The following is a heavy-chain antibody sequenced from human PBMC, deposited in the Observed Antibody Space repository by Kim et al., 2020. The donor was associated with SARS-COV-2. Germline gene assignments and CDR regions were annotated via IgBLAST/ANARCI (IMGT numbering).Heavy chain of an antibody. CDR1: GFTFSNYA. D-gene: IGHD3-3*01. CDR2: ISGSGGST. CDR3: AKGPYDFWSGYYGLGADS. V-gene: IGHV3-23*01. Sequence: GGSLRLSCAASGFTFSNYAMSWVRQAPGKGLEWVSDISGSGGSTHYADSVKGRFTISRDNSKNTLYLQMNSLSAEDTAVYYCAKGPYDFWSGYYGLGADSWGQGTLVTVSS. J-gene: IGHJ4*02.